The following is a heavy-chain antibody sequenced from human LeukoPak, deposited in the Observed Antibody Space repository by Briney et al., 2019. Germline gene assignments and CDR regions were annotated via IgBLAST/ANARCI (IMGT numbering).Heavy chain of an antibody. CDR2: IYTSGST. V-gene: IGHV4-61*02. J-gene: IGHJ5*02. CDR1: GGSISSGSYY. CDR3: ARGGYSYGYRGNWFDP. D-gene: IGHD5-18*01. Sequence: TSETLSLTCTVSGGSISSGSYYWSWIRQPAGKGLEWIGRIYTSGSTNYNPSLKSRVTISVDTSKNQFSLKLSSVTAADTAVYYCARGGYSYGYRGNWFDPWGQGTLVTVSS.